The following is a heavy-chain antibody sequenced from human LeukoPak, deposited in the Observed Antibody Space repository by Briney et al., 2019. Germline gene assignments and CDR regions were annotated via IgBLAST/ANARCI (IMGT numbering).Heavy chain of an antibody. CDR3: AGYRTSSIAAAGTRASYYFDY. J-gene: IGHJ4*02. V-gene: IGHV4-59*01. CDR2: IYYSGST. CDR1: GFTFSSYS. D-gene: IGHD6-13*01. Sequence: GSLRLSCAASGFTFSSYSMNWIRQPPGKGLEWIGYIYYSGSTNYNPSLKSRVTISVDTSKNQFSLKLSSVTAADTAVYYCAGYRTSSIAAAGTRASYYFDYWGQGTLVTVSS.